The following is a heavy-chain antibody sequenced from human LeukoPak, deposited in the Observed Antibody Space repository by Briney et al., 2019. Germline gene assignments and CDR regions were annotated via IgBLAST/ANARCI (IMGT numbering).Heavy chain of an antibody. D-gene: IGHD3-3*01. CDR3: ARVVYEFWVGDGFAFDI. Sequence: GGSLRLSCAASGFTFSSYWMSWVRQAPGKGLEWVANIKQDGSEKYYVDSVKGQFTISRDNAKNSLYLQMNSLRAEDTAVYYCARVVYEFWVGDGFAFDIWGQGTMVTVSS. J-gene: IGHJ3*02. CDR2: IKQDGSEK. V-gene: IGHV3-7*01. CDR1: GFTFSSYW.